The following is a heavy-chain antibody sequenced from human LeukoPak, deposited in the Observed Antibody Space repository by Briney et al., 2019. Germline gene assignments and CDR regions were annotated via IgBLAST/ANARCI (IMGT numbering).Heavy chain of an antibody. Sequence: GSSVKVSCKASGGTFSSYAISWVRQAPGQGLEWMGGIIPIFGTANYAQKFQGRVTITADESTSTAYMELSSLRSEDTAVYYCARGGANFDWLLYDGFDYWGQGTLVTVSS. V-gene: IGHV1-69*01. CDR1: GGTFSSYA. CDR3: ARGGANFDWLLYDGFDY. D-gene: IGHD3-9*01. J-gene: IGHJ4*02. CDR2: IIPIFGTA.